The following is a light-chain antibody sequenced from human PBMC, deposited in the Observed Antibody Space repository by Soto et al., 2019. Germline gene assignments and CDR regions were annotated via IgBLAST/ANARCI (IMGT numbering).Light chain of an antibody. CDR1: QSVSSSY. CDR2: GAS. V-gene: IGKV3-20*01. CDR3: QQYGSSPRT. J-gene: IGKJ1*01. Sequence: EIVLTQSPGTLSLSPGERATLSCRASQSVSSSYLAWYQQKPGQAPRLLIYGASSRATGIPDRFSGSGSGTDFTLTLSRLDPEDFAVYYSQQYGSSPRTFGQGTKVEIK.